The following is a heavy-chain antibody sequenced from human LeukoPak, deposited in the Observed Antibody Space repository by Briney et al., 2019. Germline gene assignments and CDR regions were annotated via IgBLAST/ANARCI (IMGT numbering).Heavy chain of an antibody. D-gene: IGHD6-13*01. Sequence: PSETLSLTCAVYGGSFSGYYWSWIRQPPGKGLGWIGEINHSGSTNYNPSLKSRVTISVDTSKNRFSLKLSSVTAADTAVHYCARDGAAAGGNWFDPWGQGTLVTVSS. V-gene: IGHV4-34*01. J-gene: IGHJ5*02. CDR1: GGSFSGYY. CDR2: INHSGST. CDR3: ARDGAAAGGNWFDP.